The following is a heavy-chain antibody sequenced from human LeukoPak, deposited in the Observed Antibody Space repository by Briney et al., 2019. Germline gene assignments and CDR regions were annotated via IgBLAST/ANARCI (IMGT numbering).Heavy chain of an antibody. J-gene: IGHJ4*02. CDR3: ARDDGLGYCSSMTCYVFDY. CDR2: ISAYNYNT. Sequence: ASVKVSCKSSGYTFTNYAVSWLRQAPGQGLEWMGWISAYNYNTNYAQKFQGRLTMTTDPSMNTGYMELRSLRSDDTAVYYCARDDGLGYCSSMTCYVFDYWGQGTLVTVSS. CDR1: GYTFTNYA. D-gene: IGHD2-2*01. V-gene: IGHV1-18*01.